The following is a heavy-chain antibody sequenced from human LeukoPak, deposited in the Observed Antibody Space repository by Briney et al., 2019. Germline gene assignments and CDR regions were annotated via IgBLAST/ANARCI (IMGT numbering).Heavy chain of an antibody. Sequence: GASVKVSCKASGYTFTCYYMHWVRQAPGQGLEWMGIIDPSGGSTSYAQKFQGRVTMTRDTSTSTVYMELSSLRSEDTAVYYCARAQSRGCSGGSCYDAFDIWGQGTMVTVSS. CDR3: ARAQSRGCSGGSCYDAFDI. D-gene: IGHD2-15*01. CDR1: GYTFTCYY. CDR2: IDPSGGST. J-gene: IGHJ3*02. V-gene: IGHV1-46*01.